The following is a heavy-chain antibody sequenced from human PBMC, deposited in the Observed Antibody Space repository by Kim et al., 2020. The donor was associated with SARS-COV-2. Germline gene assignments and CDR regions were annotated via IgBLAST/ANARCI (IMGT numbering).Heavy chain of an antibody. V-gene: IGHV4-4*02. CDR3: ARGWGPRFDP. CDR2: IYHTGST. CDR1: GGSISSSNW. Sequence: SETLSLTCGVSGGSISSSNWWSWVRQPPGKWLEWIGEIYHTGSTNYNPSLKSRVTMSVDKSKNQFSLNLTTVTAADTAVYYCARGWGPRFDPWGQGTLVTVSS. J-gene: IGHJ5*02. D-gene: IGHD3-16*01.